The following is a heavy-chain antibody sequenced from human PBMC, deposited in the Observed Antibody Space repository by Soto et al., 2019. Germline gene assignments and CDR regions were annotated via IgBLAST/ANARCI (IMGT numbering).Heavy chain of an antibody. D-gene: IGHD2-21*01. Sequence: GSLRLSCAASGFTFSSYAMHWVRQAPGKGLEWVAVISYDGSNKYYADSVKGRFTISRDNSKNTLYLQMNSLRAEDTAVYYCARDGPRDHHSLYYFYGMDVWGQGTTVTVSS. J-gene: IGHJ6*01. CDR2: ISYDGSNK. CDR1: GFTFSSYA. V-gene: IGHV3-30-3*01. CDR3: ARDGPRDHHSLYYFYGMDV.